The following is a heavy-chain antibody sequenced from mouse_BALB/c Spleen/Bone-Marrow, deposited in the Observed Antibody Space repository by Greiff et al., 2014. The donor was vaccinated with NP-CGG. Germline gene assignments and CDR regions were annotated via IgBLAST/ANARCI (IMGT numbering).Heavy chain of an antibody. Sequence: VQLEESGPGLVEPSQSLSISCTASGFSFTDYDVSWVRQTPGKSLEWLGDIRGGGITYYNSTNKYRLSISKDSTNSQVVLKMNSMQTDDAAMYYCGKHDNTVVFDYWGQGTTLTVSS. J-gene: IGHJ2*01. V-gene: IGHV2-6-5*01. D-gene: IGHD1-1*01. CDR2: IRGGGIT. CDR1: GFSFTDYD. CDR3: GKHDNTVVFDY.